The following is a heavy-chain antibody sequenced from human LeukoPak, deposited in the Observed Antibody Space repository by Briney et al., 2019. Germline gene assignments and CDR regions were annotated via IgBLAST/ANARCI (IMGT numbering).Heavy chain of an antibody. V-gene: IGHV4-59*01. Sequence: SETLSLTCTVSGGSISSYYWSWIRQPPGKGLEWIGSIYRSGSTNYNPSLKSRVTISVDTSKNQFSLKLSSVTAADTAVYYCAAHNWNYGRVDYWGQGTLVTVSS. CDR2: IYRSGST. CDR1: GGSISSYY. D-gene: IGHD1-7*01. CDR3: AAHNWNYGRVDY. J-gene: IGHJ4*02.